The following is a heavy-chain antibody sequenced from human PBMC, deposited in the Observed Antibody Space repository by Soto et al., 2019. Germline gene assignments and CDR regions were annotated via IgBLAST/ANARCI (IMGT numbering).Heavy chain of an antibody. Sequence: QVQLVESGGGVVQPGRSLRLSCAASGFTFSSYGMHWVRQAPGKGLVWVAVISYDGSNKYYADSVKGRFTISRDNSKNTLYLQMNSLRAEDTAVYYCAKARVGGYNYGPNAFDIWCQGTMFTVSS. J-gene: IGHJ3*02. CDR2: ISYDGSNK. V-gene: IGHV3-30*18. D-gene: IGHD5-18*01. CDR1: GFTFSSYG. CDR3: AKARVGGYNYGPNAFDI.